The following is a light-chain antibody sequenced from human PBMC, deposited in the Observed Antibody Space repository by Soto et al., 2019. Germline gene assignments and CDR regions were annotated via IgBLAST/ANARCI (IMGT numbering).Light chain of an antibody. J-gene: IGKJ2*01. V-gene: IGKV1-5*03. Sequence: DIQMTQSPSTLSASVGDRVTITCRASQSISSWLAWYQQKPGKAPNRLIYKASSLESGVPSRFSGSGSGTEFTLTISSLQPDDFATYYCQQYNTYQYTFGQGTKLEIK. CDR3: QQYNTYQYT. CDR2: KAS. CDR1: QSISSW.